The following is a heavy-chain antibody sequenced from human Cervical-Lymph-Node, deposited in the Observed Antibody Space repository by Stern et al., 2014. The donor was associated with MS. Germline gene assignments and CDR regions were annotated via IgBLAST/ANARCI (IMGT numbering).Heavy chain of an antibody. CDR2: ITPLFDAT. CDR1: GGTFSTYA. D-gene: IGHD2-21*01. Sequence: VQLVESGAEVKKPGSSVKVSCKTSGGTFSTYAIGWVRQAPGQGLEWLGGITPLFDATSYAQKCQVRVTITADESTRTAYMELSSLRSDDTAMYYCARGDSEAPIYYFDSWGQGTLVTVSS. V-gene: IGHV1-69*01. CDR3: ARGDSEAPIYYFDS. J-gene: IGHJ4*02.